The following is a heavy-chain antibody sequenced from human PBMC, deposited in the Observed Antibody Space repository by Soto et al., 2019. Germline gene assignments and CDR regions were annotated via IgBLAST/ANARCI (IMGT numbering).Heavy chain of an antibody. V-gene: IGHV1-69*01. Sequence: QVQLIQSGAAVKKPGSSVKVSCHTSGDAFSSYAMSWVRQGPGQGLEWMGGIIPMFGTPIYTEKFQGRVTISADETTRAVSMELRSLPSDDSAVYYCARSYSATTSSYYGMDVWGQGTTIIVS. CDR3: ARSYSATTSSYYGMDV. CDR1: GDAFSSYA. D-gene: IGHD2-21*01. CDR2: IIPMFGTP. J-gene: IGHJ6*02.